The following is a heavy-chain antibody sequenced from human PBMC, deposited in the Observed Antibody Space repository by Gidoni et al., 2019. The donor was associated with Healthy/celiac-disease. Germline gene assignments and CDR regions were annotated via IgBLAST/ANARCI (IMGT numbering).Heavy chain of an antibody. CDR3: ARVTMVRGLHFDY. CDR1: GSTFTGYY. CDR2: INPNSGGT. V-gene: IGHV1-2*02. J-gene: IGHJ4*02. D-gene: IGHD3-10*01. Sequence: QVQLVQSGAEVKKPGASVKVSCKASGSTFTGYYMPWVGQAPGQGLEWMGWINPNSGGTNYAQKFQGRVTMTRDTSISTAYMELSRLRSDDTAVYYCARVTMVRGLHFDYWGQGTLVTVSS.